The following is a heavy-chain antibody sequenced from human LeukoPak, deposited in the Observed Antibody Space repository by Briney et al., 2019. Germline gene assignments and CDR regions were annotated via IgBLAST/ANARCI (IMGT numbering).Heavy chain of an antibody. CDR2: IYYSGST. D-gene: IGHD3-10*01. Sequence: SETLSLTCTVSGGSISSSNYYWGWIRQPPGKGLEWIGNIYYSGSTYYNPSLKSRVTISVDTSKNQFSLKLNSVTAADTAVYYCARLTKNDSGSFRFGKKKRGYMDVWGKGTTVTISS. CDR1: GGSISSSNYY. CDR3: ARLTKNDSGSFRFGKKKRGYMDV. V-gene: IGHV4-39*01. J-gene: IGHJ6*03.